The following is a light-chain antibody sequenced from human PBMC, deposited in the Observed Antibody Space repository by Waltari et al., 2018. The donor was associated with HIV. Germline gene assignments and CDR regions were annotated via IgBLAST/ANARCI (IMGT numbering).Light chain of an antibody. Sequence: SYVLAQSRSMSLALRQPGRLACRVNNLGRKSLGCYQQKPGQAPLLVLYDFDDRPSGIPDRFSGSISGNTATLIISRVEAGDEADYYCQVWDNDSDNHWVFGRGTKLTVL. CDR2: DFD. CDR1: NLGRKS. V-gene: IGLV3-21*02. J-gene: IGLJ3*02. CDR3: QVWDNDSDNHWV.